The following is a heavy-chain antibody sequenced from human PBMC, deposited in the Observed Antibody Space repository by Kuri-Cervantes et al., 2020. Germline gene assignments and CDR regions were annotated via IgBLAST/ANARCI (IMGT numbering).Heavy chain of an antibody. J-gene: IGHJ4*02. Sequence: GGSLRLSCAASGFTFSSYWMHWVRQAPGKGLVWVSRIKSDGSGTTYADSVKGRFTISRDNAKNTLYLQMNSLRAEDTAVYYCARGGIVVAPAAMANFDYWGQGTLVTVSS. CDR2: IKSDGSGT. CDR3: ARGGIVVAPAAMANFDY. V-gene: IGHV3-74*01. D-gene: IGHD2-2*01. CDR1: GFTFSSYW.